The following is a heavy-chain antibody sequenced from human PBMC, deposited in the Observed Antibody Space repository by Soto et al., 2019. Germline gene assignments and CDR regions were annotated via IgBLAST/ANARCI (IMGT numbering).Heavy chain of an antibody. CDR2: INHSGST. V-gene: IGHV4-34*01. J-gene: IGHJ6*02. CDR1: GGSFSGYH. CDR3: ARVRQQLVPIYYYYYGMDV. Sequence: HSETLSLTCAVYGGSFSGYHWSWIRQPPGKGLEWIGEINHSGSTNYNPSLKSRVTISVDTSKNQFSLKLSSVTAADTAVYYCARVRQQLVPIYYYYYGMDVWGQGTTVTVSS. D-gene: IGHD6-13*01.